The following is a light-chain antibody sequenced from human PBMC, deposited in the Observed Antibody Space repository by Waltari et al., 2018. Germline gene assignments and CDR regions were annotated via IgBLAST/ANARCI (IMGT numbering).Light chain of an antibody. V-gene: IGLV2-8*01. J-gene: IGLJ3*02. CDR3: SSYADSDNLV. Sequence: QSALTPPPSASGSPGQSVTISCTGTSSDVGGYNSVPWYQQHPGKAPKLMIYEVTKRPSGVPDRFSGSKSGNTASLIVSGLQAEDEADYHCSSYADSDNLVFGGGTKLTVL. CDR1: SSDVGGYNS. CDR2: EVT.